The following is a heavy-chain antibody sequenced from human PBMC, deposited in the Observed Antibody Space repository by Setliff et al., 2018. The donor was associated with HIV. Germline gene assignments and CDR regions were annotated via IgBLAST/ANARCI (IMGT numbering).Heavy chain of an antibody. CDR1: GYIFLNSG. CDR3: AREPGIAAAGYGMDV. Sequence: ASVKVSCKSSGYIFLNSGITWVRQAPGQGLEWMGWISPSNGYTDYAQKFRDRVTLTTDTSTSTAYMELRSLRSDDTAVYYCAREPGIAAAGYGMDVWGQGTTVTVSS. V-gene: IGHV1-18*01. CDR2: ISPSNGYT. J-gene: IGHJ6*02. D-gene: IGHD6-13*01.